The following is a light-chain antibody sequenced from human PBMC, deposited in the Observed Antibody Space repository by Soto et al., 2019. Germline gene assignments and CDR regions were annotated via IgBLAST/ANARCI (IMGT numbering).Light chain of an antibody. Sequence: SYELTQPPSVSVSPGQTASITCSGDKLGDKYACWYQQKPGQSPVLVIYQDSKRPSGIPERFSGSNPGNTATLTISGTQAMDEAYYYRQAWDSSTHVVFGGGTKLTVL. J-gene: IGLJ2*01. CDR2: QDS. V-gene: IGLV3-1*01. CDR1: KLGDKY. CDR3: QAWDSSTHVV.